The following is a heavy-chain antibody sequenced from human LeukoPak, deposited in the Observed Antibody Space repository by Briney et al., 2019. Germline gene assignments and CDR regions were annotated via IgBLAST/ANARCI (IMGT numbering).Heavy chain of an antibody. D-gene: IGHD6-19*01. CDR2: IIPIFGTA. CDR1: GGTFSSYA. CDR3: ARGEGAVDAFDI. J-gene: IGHJ3*02. V-gene: IGHV1-69*13. Sequence: SVKVSCKASGGTFSSYAISWVRQAPGQGLEWMGGIIPIFGTANYAQEFQGRVTITADESTSTAYMELSSLRSEDTAVYYCARGEGAVDAFDIWGQGTMVTVSS.